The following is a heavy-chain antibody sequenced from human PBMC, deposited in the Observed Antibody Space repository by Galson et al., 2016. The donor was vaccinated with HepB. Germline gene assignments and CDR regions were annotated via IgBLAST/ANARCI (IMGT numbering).Heavy chain of an antibody. CDR2: ISTGSNTI. Sequence: SLRLSCATSGFTFGSYSMNWVRQAPGKGLEWVAYISTGSNTIYYADSVRGRFTISSDNAKNSLYLQISGLRVEDTAVYYCARDLRAYCGGDCPADSWGQGTLVAVSS. D-gene: IGHD2-21*02. CDR1: GFTFGSYS. J-gene: IGHJ4*02. V-gene: IGHV3-48*01. CDR3: ARDLRAYCGGDCPADS.